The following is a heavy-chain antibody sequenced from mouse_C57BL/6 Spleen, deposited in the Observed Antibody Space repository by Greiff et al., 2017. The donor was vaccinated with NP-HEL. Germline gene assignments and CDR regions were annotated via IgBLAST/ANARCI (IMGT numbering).Heavy chain of an antibody. Sequence: QVQLQQSGAELVKPGASVKISCKASGYAFSSYWMNWVKQRPGKGLEWIGQIYPGDGDTNYNGKFKGKATLTADKSSSTAYMQLSSLTSEDSAVYFCARKDPLFTVVAEDYAMDYWGQGTSVTVSS. V-gene: IGHV1-80*01. CDR3: ARKDPLFTVVAEDYAMDY. CDR1: GYAFSSYW. D-gene: IGHD1-1*01. CDR2: IYPGDGDT. J-gene: IGHJ4*01.